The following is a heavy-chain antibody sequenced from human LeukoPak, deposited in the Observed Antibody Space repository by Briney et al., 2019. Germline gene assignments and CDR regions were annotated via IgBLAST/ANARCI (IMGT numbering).Heavy chain of an antibody. V-gene: IGHV3-30*03. CDR2: ISYDGSNK. D-gene: IGHD6-13*01. Sequence: GGSLRLSCAASGFTFSSYGMHWVRQAPGKGLEWVAVISYDGSNKYYADSVKGRFTISRDNSKNTLYLQMNSLRAEDTAVYYCALLAAAADIDYWGQGTLVTVSS. CDR1: GFTFSSYG. J-gene: IGHJ4*02. CDR3: ALLAAAADIDY.